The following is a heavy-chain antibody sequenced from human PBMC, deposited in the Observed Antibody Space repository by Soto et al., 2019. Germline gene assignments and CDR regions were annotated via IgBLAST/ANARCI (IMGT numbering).Heavy chain of an antibody. V-gene: IGHV3-23*01. CDR3: AKIVPNIVVVVVAPRDI. D-gene: IGHD2-15*01. CDR1: GFTFSSYA. J-gene: IGHJ3*02. Sequence: EVQLLESGGGLVQPGGSLRLSCAASGFTFSSYAMSWVRQAPGKGLEWVSAISGSGGSTYYADSVKGRFTISRDKSKNTLYLQMNSMRGEDTAVYYFAKIVPNIVVVVVAPRDIRREGTMVTVPS. CDR2: ISGSGGST.